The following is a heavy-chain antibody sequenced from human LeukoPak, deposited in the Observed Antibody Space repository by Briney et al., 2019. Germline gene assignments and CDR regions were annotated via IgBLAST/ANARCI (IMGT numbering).Heavy chain of an antibody. CDR1: GGTFSSYA. D-gene: IGHD6-19*01. CDR2: AVPFLGIT. Sequence: GSSVKVSCKASGGTFSSYAISWVRQAPGQGLEWMGRAVPFLGITNYAQSFQGRVTITADKSTTTSYMELRSLRSDDTAVYYCARDTRYSSGWYRGDDAFDIWGQGTMVTVSS. V-gene: IGHV1-69*04. CDR3: ARDTRYSSGWYRGDDAFDI. J-gene: IGHJ3*02.